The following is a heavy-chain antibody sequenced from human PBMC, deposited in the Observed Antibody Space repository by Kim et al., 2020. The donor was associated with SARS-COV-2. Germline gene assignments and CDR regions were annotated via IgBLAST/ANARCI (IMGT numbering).Heavy chain of an antibody. D-gene: IGHD2-2*01. Sequence: ASVTVSCKASGYTFTSYAMHWVRQAPGQRLEWLGWINVGNGNTKYSQKFQGRVTITRDTSASTAYMELSSLRSEDSAVYYCAREYQFAMDVWGQGTTVTVAS. V-gene: IGHV1-3*01. J-gene: IGHJ6*02. CDR1: GYTFTSYA. CDR3: AREYQFAMDV. CDR2: INVGNGNT.